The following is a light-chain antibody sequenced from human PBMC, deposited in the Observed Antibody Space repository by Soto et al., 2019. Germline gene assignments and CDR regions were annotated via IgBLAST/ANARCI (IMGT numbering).Light chain of an antibody. V-gene: IGKV3-15*01. Sequence: EIVMTQSPATLSVSPGERATLSCRASQSVSSNLAWYQQKPGTAPRLLIYGASTRATGIPARFSGSVSGTEFTLTISSLQSEDFAVYYCQQYNNWPHTFGQGTKLEIK. CDR3: QQYNNWPHT. J-gene: IGKJ2*01. CDR1: QSVSSN. CDR2: GAS.